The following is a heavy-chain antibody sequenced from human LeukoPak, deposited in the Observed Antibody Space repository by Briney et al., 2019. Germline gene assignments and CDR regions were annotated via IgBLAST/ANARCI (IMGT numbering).Heavy chain of an antibody. CDR3: ARVPGYDSSGIHYYFDY. V-gene: IGHV3-21*04. Sequence: GGSLRLSCAASGFTFSSYSMNWVRQAPGKGLEWVSSISSSSSYIYYADSVKGRFTISRDNSKNTLYLQMNSLRAEDTAVYYCARVPGYDSSGIHYYFDYWGQGTLVTVSS. CDR1: GFTFSSYS. J-gene: IGHJ4*02. CDR2: ISSSSSYI. D-gene: IGHD3-22*01.